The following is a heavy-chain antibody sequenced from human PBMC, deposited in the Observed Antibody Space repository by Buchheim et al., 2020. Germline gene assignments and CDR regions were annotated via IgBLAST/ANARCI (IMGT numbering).Heavy chain of an antibody. Sequence: QVQLVESGGGVVQPGRSLRLSCAASGFTFSSYAMHWVRQAPGKGLEWVAVISYDGSNKYYADSVKGRFTISRDNSKNKLYLQMNSLRAEDTAVYYCAREEYDYIWGAWGQGTL. J-gene: IGHJ5*02. V-gene: IGHV3-30*04. CDR1: GFTFSSYA. CDR3: AREEYDYIWGA. CDR2: ISYDGSNK. D-gene: IGHD3-16*01.